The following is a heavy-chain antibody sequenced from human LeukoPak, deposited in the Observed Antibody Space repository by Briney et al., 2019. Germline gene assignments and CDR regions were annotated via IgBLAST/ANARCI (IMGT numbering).Heavy chain of an antibody. Sequence: GGSRRLSCAASGLTFSSYWMSWVRQAPGKGLEWVADIKQDGSEKYYVDSVKGRFTISRDNAKSSLYLQMNSLRAEDTAVYYCARWFFDIWGQGTMVTVSS. V-gene: IGHV3-7*03. J-gene: IGHJ3*02. CDR1: GLTFSSYW. D-gene: IGHD3-10*01. CDR2: IKQDGSEK. CDR3: ARWFFDI.